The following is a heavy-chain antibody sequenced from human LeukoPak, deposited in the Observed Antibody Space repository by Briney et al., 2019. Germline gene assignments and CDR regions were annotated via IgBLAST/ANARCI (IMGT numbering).Heavy chain of an antibody. CDR3: AKAGSFSITMIVKGNAFDI. CDR1: DDSITMYY. Sequence: SETLSLTCTVSDDSITMYYWTWIRQPPGKGLEWIGYIYYSGSTNYNPSLKSRVTISVDTSKNQFSLKLGSVTAADTAVYYCAKAGSFSITMIVKGNAFDIWGQGTMVTVSS. V-gene: IGHV4-59*01. D-gene: IGHD3-22*01. CDR2: IYYSGST. J-gene: IGHJ3*02.